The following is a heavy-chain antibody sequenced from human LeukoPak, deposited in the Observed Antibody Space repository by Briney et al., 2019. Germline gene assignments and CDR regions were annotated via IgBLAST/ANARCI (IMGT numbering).Heavy chain of an antibody. V-gene: IGHV3-64*01. J-gene: IGHJ4*02. D-gene: IGHD1-1*01. CDR3: ARRPGTSQFDY. Sequence: GGSLRLSCAASGFSFTSHAMHWVRQAPGKGLEYVSEISDNGGTTYYANSVKGRFTISRDNSKNTLYLQMGSLRPEDMAVYYCARRPGTSQFDYWGQGTLVTVSS. CDR1: GFSFTSHA. CDR2: ISDNGGTT.